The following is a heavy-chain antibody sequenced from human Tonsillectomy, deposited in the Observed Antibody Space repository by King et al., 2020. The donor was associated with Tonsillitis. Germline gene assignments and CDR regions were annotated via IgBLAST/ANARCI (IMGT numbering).Heavy chain of an antibody. CDR2: IYSGGSST. CDR3: AKERSDAFDI. V-gene: IGHV3-23*03. Sequence: VQLVESGGGLVQPGGSLRLSCAASGFTFSSYAMSWVRQAPGKELEWVSVIYSGGSSTYYADSVKGRFTISRDNSKNTLYLQMNSLRAEDTAVYYCAKERSDAFDIWGQGTMVTVSS. J-gene: IGHJ3*02. CDR1: GFTFSSYA.